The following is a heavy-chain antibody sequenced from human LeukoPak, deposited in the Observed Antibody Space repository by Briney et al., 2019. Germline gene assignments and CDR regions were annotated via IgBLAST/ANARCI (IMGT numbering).Heavy chain of an antibody. CDR1: GSTFSSYS. CDR2: ISSSSSYI. Sequence: TGGSLRLSCAASGSTFSSYSMNWVRQAPGKGLEWVSSISSSSSYIYYADSVKGRFTISRDNAKNSLYLQMNSLRAEDTAVYYCAKEGRGRTYSSGWSLFDYWGQGTLVTVSS. CDR3: AKEGRGRTYSSGWSLFDY. V-gene: IGHV3-21*01. J-gene: IGHJ4*02. D-gene: IGHD6-19*01.